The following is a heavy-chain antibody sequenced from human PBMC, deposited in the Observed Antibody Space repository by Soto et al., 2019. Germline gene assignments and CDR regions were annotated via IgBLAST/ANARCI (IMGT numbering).Heavy chain of an antibody. V-gene: IGHV1-69*08. CDR3: ARDAMVRGVSVNWFDP. CDR1: GGTFSSYT. D-gene: IGHD3-10*01. Sequence: QVQLVQSGAEVKKPGSSVKVSCKASGGTFSSYTISWVRQAPGQGLEWMGRIIPILGIANYAQKFQGRVMITADKSTSSAYMELSSLRSEDTAVYYCARDAMVRGVSVNWFDPWGQGTLVTVSS. J-gene: IGHJ5*02. CDR2: IIPILGIA.